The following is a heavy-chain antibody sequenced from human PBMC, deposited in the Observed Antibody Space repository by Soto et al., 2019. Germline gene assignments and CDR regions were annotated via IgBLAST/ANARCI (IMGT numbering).Heavy chain of an antibody. J-gene: IGHJ3*02. CDR1: GYIFTAYD. CDR3: ARTNSATYRDEAFDM. D-gene: IGHD1-26*01. V-gene: IGHV1-3*01. Sequence: QVQFVQSGAEVKPPGASVKVSCRTSGYIFTAYDLHWVRQAHGRGLERMGWVNAANGVTRYSQKFQGRVTITRDTAATTAYMELSRLRSGDTAVYFCARTNSATYRDEAFDMWGQGTRVTV. CDR2: VNAANGVT.